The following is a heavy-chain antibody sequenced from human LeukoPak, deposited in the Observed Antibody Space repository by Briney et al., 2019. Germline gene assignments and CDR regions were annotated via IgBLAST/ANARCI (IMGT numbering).Heavy chain of an antibody. D-gene: IGHD3-10*01. V-gene: IGHV3-7*04. J-gene: IGHJ4*02. CDR1: GFTFSTYY. Sequence: PGRSLRLTCVGSGFTFSTYYMSCVRQAPGKGLEWVANIKRDGSEKYYVDSVKGRFTISRDNAKNSLYLQMNSLRAEDTAVYYCARDLYYGSGSYFDWGQGSLVIVSS. CDR2: IKRDGSEK. CDR3: ARDLYYGSGSYFD.